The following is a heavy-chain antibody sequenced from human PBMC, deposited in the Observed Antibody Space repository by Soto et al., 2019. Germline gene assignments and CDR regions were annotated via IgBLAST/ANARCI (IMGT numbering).Heavy chain of an antibody. CDR2: IYYSGST. V-gene: IGHV4-59*08. D-gene: IGHD3-3*01. J-gene: IGHJ4*02. CDR1: GGSIGSYY. CDR3: ARGGWRRIDY. Sequence: SGTLSLTCSVSGGSIGSYYWSWIRQPPGKGLEWIGYIYYSGSTNYNPSLKSRVTISVDTSKNQFSLKLSSVTAADTAVYYCARGGWRRIDYWGQGTLVTVSS.